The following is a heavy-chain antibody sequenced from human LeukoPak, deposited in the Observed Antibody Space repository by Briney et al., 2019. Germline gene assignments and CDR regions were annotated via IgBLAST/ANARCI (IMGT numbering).Heavy chain of an antibody. V-gene: IGHV4-4*07. J-gene: IGHJ4*02. Sequence: PSQTLSLTCTVSGGSISSYYWSWIRQPAGKGLEWIGRIYTSGSTNYNPSLKSRVTISVDTSKNQFSLKLSSVTAADTAVYYCARQPRIWNDEYYFDYWGQGTLVTVSS. D-gene: IGHD1-1*01. CDR2: IYTSGST. CDR1: GGSISSYY. CDR3: ARQPRIWNDEYYFDY.